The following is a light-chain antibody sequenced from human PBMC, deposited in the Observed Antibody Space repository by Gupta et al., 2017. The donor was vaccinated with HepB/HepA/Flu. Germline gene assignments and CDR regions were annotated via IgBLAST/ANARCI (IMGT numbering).Light chain of an antibody. J-gene: IGLJ1*01. CDR3: SSYAGSINV. CDR1: SSDVGGYNY. CDR2: EVN. V-gene: IGLV2-8*01. Sequence: QSALTQPPSASGSPGQSVNISCTGTSSDVGGYNYVSWYQQHPGKAPKLMIYEVNKRPSGVPDRFSGAKSGNTASLTVSGLQAEDEGDYYCSSYAGSINVFGNGTKVTVL.